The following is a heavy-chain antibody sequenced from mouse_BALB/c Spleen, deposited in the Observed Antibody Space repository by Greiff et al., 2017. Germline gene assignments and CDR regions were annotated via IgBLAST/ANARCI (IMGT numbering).Heavy chain of an antibody. D-gene: IGHD2-4*01. V-gene: IGHV2-2*02. Sequence: VKLVESGPGLVQPSQSLSITCTVSGFSLTSYGVHWVRQSPGKGLEWLGVIWSGGSTDYNAAFISRLSISKDNSKSQVFFKMNSLQANDTAIYYCARNWNDYDEKAWFAYWGQGTLVTVSA. CDR3: ARNWNDYDEKAWFAY. CDR1: GFSLTSYG. J-gene: IGHJ3*01. CDR2: IWSGGST.